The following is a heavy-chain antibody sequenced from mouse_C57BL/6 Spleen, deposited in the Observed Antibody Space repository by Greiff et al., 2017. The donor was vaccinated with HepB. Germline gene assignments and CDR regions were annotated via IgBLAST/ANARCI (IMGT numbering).Heavy chain of an antibody. Sequence: EVMLVESGGGLVKPGGSLKLSCAASGFTFSDYGMHWVRQAPEKGLEWVAYISSGSSTIYYADTVKGRFTISRDNAKNTLFLQMTSLRSEDTAMYYCARIGTGWYFDVWGTGTTVTVSS. V-gene: IGHV5-17*01. J-gene: IGHJ1*03. CDR1: GFTFSDYG. D-gene: IGHD4-1*01. CDR2: ISSGSSTI. CDR3: ARIGTGWYFDV.